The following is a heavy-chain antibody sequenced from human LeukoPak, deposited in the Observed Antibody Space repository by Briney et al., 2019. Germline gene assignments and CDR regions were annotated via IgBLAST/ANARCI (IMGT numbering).Heavy chain of an antibody. CDR2: LSDSGGNT. CDR3: ARVIVATNTFDAFDI. V-gene: IGHV3-23*01. Sequence: GGSLRLSCAASGFSFSSYAMSWVRQAPGEGLEWVSGLSDSGGNTIYADSVKGRFTISRDNSKNTLYLQMNSLRAEDTAVYYCARVIVATNTFDAFDIWGQGTMVTVSS. J-gene: IGHJ3*02. D-gene: IGHD5-12*01. CDR1: GFSFSSYA.